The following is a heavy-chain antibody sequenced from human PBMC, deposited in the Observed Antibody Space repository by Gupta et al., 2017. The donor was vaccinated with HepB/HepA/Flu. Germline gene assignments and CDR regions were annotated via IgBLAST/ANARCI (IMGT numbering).Heavy chain of an antibody. CDR3: ARDYYDSSGYYYDPFDP. J-gene: IGHJ5*02. CDR1: GGNFSSYA. Sequence: QVPLVQSGAEVKKPGSSVKVSCKASGGNFSSYAISWVRQASGQGLEWMGGIIPIFGTANYAQKFQGRVTITADKSTSTAYMELSSLRSEDTAVYYCARDYYDSSGYYYDPFDPWGQGTLVTVSS. CDR2: IIPIFGTA. V-gene: IGHV1-69*06. D-gene: IGHD3-22*01.